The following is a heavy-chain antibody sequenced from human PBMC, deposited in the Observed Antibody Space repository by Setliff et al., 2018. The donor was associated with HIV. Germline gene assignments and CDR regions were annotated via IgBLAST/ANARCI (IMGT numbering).Heavy chain of an antibody. Sequence: SETLSLTCTVSGGSISSGYYYWTWIRQPAGKGLEWIGRIYTTGSTNYSPSLKSRVTISLDTSKNQFSLKLTSVTAADTAVYYCARHFTWPREGGVFGYWGQGTLVTVSS. CDR2: IYTTGST. J-gene: IGHJ4*02. D-gene: IGHD3-16*01. CDR3: ARHFTWPREGGVFGY. V-gene: IGHV4-61*02. CDR1: GGSISSGYYY.